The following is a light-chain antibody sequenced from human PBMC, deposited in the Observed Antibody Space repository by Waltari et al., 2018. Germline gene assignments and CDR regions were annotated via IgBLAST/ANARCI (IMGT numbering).Light chain of an antibody. Sequence: EIVMTQSPAPLSVSPRERATPSCRASQSVSSNLAWYQQKPGQAPRLLIYGASTRATGIPARFSGSGSGTEFTLTISSLQSEDFAVYYCQQYNNWPLWTFGQGTKVEIK. J-gene: IGKJ1*01. CDR1: QSVSSN. CDR3: QQYNNWPLWT. CDR2: GAS. V-gene: IGKV3-15*01.